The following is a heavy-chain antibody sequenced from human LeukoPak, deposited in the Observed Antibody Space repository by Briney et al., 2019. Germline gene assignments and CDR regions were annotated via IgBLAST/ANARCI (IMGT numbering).Heavy chain of an antibody. CDR2: ITGSGGST. CDR3: TARYSGYDIH. V-gene: IGHV3-23*01. Sequence: GGSLRLSCRASGFTVSSFSMSWVRQAQGKGLEWVSAITGSGGSTYYADSVKGRFTISRDNSQNTLFLQMNGLRAEDTAVYYCTARYSGYDIHWGQGTLVTVSS. J-gene: IGHJ4*02. D-gene: IGHD5-12*01. CDR1: GFTVSSFS.